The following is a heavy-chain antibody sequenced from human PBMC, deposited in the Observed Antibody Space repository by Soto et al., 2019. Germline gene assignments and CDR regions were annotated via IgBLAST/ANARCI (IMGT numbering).Heavy chain of an antibody. D-gene: IGHD3-16*02. CDR1: GCTFKNYA. CDR2: IIPIFDTP. V-gene: IGHV1-69*13. J-gene: IGHJ4*02. CDR3: ARSIGSGGVIGGFDY. Sequence: SVKVSCKASGCTFKNYAMNCVRQAPGQVLEWMGGIIPIFDTPNYAQKFQGRVTITVDESTNTAYMDLSSLRFDDTAVYFCARSIGSGGVIGGFDYWGQGTLVTVSS.